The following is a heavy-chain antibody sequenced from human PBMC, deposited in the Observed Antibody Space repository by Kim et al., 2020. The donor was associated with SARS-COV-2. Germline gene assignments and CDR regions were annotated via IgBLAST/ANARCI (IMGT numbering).Heavy chain of an antibody. V-gene: IGHV1-8*01. D-gene: IGHD6-19*01. CDR1: GYTFTSYD. CDR2: MNPNSTNT. CDR3: ARGGYSSGWYDIDY. Sequence: ASVKVSCKASGYTFTSYDINWVRQATGQGLEWMGWMNPNSTNTGYVQKFQGRVTMTRNTSISTAYMELSSLRSEDTAVYYCARGGYSSGWYDIDYWGQGTLVTVSS. J-gene: IGHJ4*02.